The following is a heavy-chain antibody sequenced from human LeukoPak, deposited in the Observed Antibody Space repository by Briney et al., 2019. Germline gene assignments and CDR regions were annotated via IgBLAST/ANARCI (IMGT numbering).Heavy chain of an antibody. Sequence: PGGSLRLSCAASGFTFDDYTMHWVRQAPGKGLEWVSLISWDGDITYYADSVKGRFTISRDNSKNSLYLQMNSLRTEDTALYYCAKARGLIGGAFDMWGQGTMVTVSS. J-gene: IGHJ3*02. V-gene: IGHV3-43*01. CDR3: AKARGLIGGAFDM. CDR2: ISWDGDIT. CDR1: GFTFDDYT. D-gene: IGHD3-22*01.